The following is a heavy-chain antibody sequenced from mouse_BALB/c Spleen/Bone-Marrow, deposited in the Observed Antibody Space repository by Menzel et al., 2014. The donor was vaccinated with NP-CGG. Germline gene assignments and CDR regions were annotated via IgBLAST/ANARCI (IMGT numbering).Heavy chain of an antibody. J-gene: IGHJ4*01. V-gene: IGHV1S34*01. D-gene: IGHD1-1*01. CDR3: ARSEGMYYYGSSYALDY. CDR2: IGCYNGAT. CDR1: DYSFTDYY. Sequence: LVKTGASVKISCKAYDYSFTDYYMHWVKQTHGKSLEWIGYIGCYNGATRYNQKFKGKATFTVDTSSSTAYMQFSSLTSEDSAVYYCARSEGMYYYGSSYALDYLGQGTSVTVSS.